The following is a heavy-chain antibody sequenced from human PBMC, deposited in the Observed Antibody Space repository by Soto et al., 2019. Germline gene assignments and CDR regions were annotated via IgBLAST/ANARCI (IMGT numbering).Heavy chain of an antibody. CDR1: GASISSYF. CDR2: IYYSGDT. J-gene: IGHJ4*02. D-gene: IGHD3-22*01. V-gene: IGHV4-59*01. Sequence: KPSETLSLTCTVSGASISSYFWSWIRQSPGKGLEWIGYIYYSGDTNYNPSLKSRITISADTSKNQFSLKLSSVTAADTAVYYCARDVAYDSSGYYHKFDYWGQGTLVTVSS. CDR3: ARDVAYDSSGYYHKFDY.